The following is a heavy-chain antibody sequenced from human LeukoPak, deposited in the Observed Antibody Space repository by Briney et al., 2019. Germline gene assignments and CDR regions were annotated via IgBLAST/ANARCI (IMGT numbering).Heavy chain of an antibody. CDR3: AKVVGTSGWYFDY. J-gene: IGHJ4*02. CDR2: ITGRST. CDR1: GFTFSNYA. Sequence: GESLRLSCAASGFTFSNYAMSWVRQAPGKGLEWVSGITGRSTYYADSVKGRFTISREISNNTLYVQMNSLRAEDTAVYYCAKVVGTSGWYFDYWGQGTLVTVSS. D-gene: IGHD1-1*01. V-gene: IGHV3-23*01.